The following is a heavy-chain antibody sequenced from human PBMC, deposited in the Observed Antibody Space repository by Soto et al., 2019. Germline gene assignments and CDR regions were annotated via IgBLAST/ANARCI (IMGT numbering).Heavy chain of an antibody. V-gene: IGHV1-46*01. CDR1: GYTFTTYF. CDR3: ARDCTGGSCFCIY. J-gene: IGHJ4*02. D-gene: IGHD2-15*01. Sequence: ASVKVSCKASGYTFTTYFMHWVRQASGQGLEWMGIINPSLASTTYAQKFQGRVTMTTDTSTNTAYMELRSLTSDDTAVYYCARDCTGGSCFCIYWGQGTLVTVSS. CDR2: INPSLAST.